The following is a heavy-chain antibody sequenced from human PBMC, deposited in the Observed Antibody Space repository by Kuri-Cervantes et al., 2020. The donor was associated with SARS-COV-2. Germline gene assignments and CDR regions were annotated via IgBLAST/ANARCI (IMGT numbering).Heavy chain of an antibody. J-gene: IGHJ4*02. Sequence: GESLKISCAASGFTFSSYAMHWVRQAPGKGLEWVAVISYDGSNKYYADSEKGRFTISRDNSKNTLYLQMNSLRAEDTAVYYCAGLDEYSSGWHNDYWGQGTLVTVSS. CDR1: GFTFSSYA. V-gene: IGHV3-30-3*01. D-gene: IGHD6-19*01. CDR2: ISYDGSNK. CDR3: AGLDEYSSGWHNDY.